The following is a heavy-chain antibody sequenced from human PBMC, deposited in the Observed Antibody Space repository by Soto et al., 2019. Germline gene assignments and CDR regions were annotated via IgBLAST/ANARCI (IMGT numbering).Heavy chain of an antibody. CDR3: ARPHSNNYNCFDP. D-gene: IGHD4-4*01. Sequence: GASVKVSCKASGYTFTKNYMHWVRQAPGQGLEWMGVINPSDGGTSYAQNFQGRVTMTRNTSTSTVYMELSSLRCEDTAVYYCARPHSNNYNCFDPWGQGTLVTVSS. J-gene: IGHJ5*02. CDR1: GYTFTKNY. CDR2: INPSDGGT. V-gene: IGHV1-46*01.